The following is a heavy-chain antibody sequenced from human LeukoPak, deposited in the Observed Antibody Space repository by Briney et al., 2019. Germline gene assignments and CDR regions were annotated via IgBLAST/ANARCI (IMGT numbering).Heavy chain of an antibody. CDR3: ARLSQIQAAAGTCDY. D-gene: IGHD6-13*01. CDR2: IYPGDSDT. V-gene: IGHV5-51*01. CDR1: AYSFSNYW. Sequence: GESLKISCQGYAYSFSNYWIGWVRQMPGKGLEWMGIIYPGDSDTTYSPSFQGQVTISADKSISTAYLQWSSLTASDTAMYYCARLSQIQAAAGTCDYWGQGTLVTVSS. J-gene: IGHJ4*02.